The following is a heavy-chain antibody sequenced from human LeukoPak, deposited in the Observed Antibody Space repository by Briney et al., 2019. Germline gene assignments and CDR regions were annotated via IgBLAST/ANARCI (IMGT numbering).Heavy chain of an antibody. D-gene: IGHD4-11*01. V-gene: IGHV5-51*01. CDR3: TRHGPEKSYREVDF. J-gene: IGHJ4*02. CDR2: IYPGDPDT. CDR1: GYRLTSYW. Sequence: GESLKISWKGSGYRLTSYWIGWVRQMPGKGLELIAIIYPGDPDTRFGPSFQGQVTISADKSINTAFLQWSNHKASDTAMDYCTRHGPEKSYREVDFWGQGTLVTVSS.